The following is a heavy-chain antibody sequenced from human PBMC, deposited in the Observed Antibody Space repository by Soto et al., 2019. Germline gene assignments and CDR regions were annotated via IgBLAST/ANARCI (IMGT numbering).Heavy chain of an antibody. CDR1: GFTFSSYG. V-gene: IGHV3-30*18. CDR3: AKDLQKYYDFWSGYLHRGVNYFDY. Sequence: GGSLRLSCAASGFTFSSYGMHWVRQAPGKGLEWVAVISYDGSNKYYADSVKGRFTISRDNSKNTLYLQMNSLRAEDTAVYYCAKDLQKYYDFWSGYLHRGVNYFDYWGQGTLVTVSS. CDR2: ISYDGSNK. D-gene: IGHD3-3*01. J-gene: IGHJ4*02.